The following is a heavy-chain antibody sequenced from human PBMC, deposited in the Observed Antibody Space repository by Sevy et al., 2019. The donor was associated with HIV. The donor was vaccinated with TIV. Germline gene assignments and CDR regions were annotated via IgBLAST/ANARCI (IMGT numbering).Heavy chain of an antibody. CDR2: ITYDGSSK. Sequence: GGSVRLSCAASGFTFSSFAMHWVRQAPGKGLEWVAVITYDGSSKYYPDSVKGRFTISRDNAKNTLYLQMKILRAEDTVVYLRTILGVDCVSTNCYGLWTLSFDFWGQGTLVTVSS. D-gene: IGHD2-2*01. CDR3: TILGVDCVSTNCYGLWTLSFDF. CDR1: GFTFSSFA. J-gene: IGHJ4*02. V-gene: IGHV3-30-3*01.